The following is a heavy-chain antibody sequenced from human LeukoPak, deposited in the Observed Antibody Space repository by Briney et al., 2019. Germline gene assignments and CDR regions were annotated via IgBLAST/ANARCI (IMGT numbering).Heavy chain of an antibody. J-gene: IGHJ6*02. CDR1: GFTFSSYG. CDR2: IWYDGSNK. D-gene: IGHD4-11*01. V-gene: IGHV3-33*08. CDR3: ARDQPYSNYGYYYYYGMDV. Sequence: PGGSLRLSCAASGFTFSSYGMHWVRQAPGKGLEWVAVIWYDGSNKYYADSVKGRFTISRDNSKNTLYLQMNSLRAEDTAVYYCARDQPYSNYGYYYYYGMDVWGQGTTVTVSS.